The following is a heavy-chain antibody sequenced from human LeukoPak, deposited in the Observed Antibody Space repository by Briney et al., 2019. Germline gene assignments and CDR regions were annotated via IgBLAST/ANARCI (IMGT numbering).Heavy chain of an antibody. Sequence: SVKVSCKASGGTFTSYAISWVRQAPGQGLEWMGGIIPIFGTANYAQKFQGRVTITADTSTSTAYMELSSLRSEDTAVYYCASLSAVAGTVVDYWGQGTLVTVSS. CDR2: IIPIFGTA. V-gene: IGHV1-69*06. J-gene: IGHJ4*02. CDR3: ASLSAVAGTVVDY. CDR1: GGTFTSYA. D-gene: IGHD6-19*01.